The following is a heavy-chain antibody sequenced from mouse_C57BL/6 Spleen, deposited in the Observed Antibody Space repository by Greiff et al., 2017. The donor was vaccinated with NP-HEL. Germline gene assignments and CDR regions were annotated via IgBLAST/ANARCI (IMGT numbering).Heavy chain of an antibody. Sequence: EVKLLESGPGLVKPSQSLSLPCSVTGYSITSGYYWNWIRQFPGNKLEWMGYISYDGSNNYNPSLKNRISITRDTSKNQFFLKLNSVTTEDTATYYCAREDYDYDFGSMDYWGQGTSVTVSS. V-gene: IGHV3-6*01. D-gene: IGHD2-4*01. CDR3: AREDYDYDFGSMDY. J-gene: IGHJ4*01. CDR1: GYSITSGYY. CDR2: ISYDGSN.